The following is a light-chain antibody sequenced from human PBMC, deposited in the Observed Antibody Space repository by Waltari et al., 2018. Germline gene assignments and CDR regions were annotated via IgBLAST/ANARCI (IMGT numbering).Light chain of an antibody. CDR2: KTS. V-gene: IGKV1-5*03. CDR3: QQYSNYPWT. Sequence: DLQMTQFPPTLCASVGDRDTSTCRASQSISSWLAWYQQRPGKAPKVLISKTSSLESGVPSRFSGSESGTEFTLTISSLQPDDFATYYCQQYSNYPWTFGQGTKVEVK. J-gene: IGKJ1*01. CDR1: QSISSW.